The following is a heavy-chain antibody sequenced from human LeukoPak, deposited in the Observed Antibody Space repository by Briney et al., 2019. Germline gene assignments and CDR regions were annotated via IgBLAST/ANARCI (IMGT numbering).Heavy chain of an antibody. CDR3: VRDRCSCGSCRLFDY. Sequence: GRSLRLSCAASGFTFGTYAMHWVRQAPGKGLEWVAVMWSDGDNRYYADSVKGRFTISRDNSKNTLYLEMNSLRAEDTAVYYCVRDRCSCGSCRLFDYWGQGALVTVSS. CDR2: MWSDGDNR. V-gene: IGHV3-33*01. D-gene: IGHD2-15*01. J-gene: IGHJ4*02. CDR1: GFTFGTYA.